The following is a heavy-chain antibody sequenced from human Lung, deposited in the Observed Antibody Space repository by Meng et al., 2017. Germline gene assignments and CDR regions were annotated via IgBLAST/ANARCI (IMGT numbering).Heavy chain of an antibody. Sequence: EVQLLESWGDLVQPGGSLRLSCAGSGFRFSNYAMSWVRQAPGKGPEWVSAISDNGGSTYYRDSVKGRFTMSRDNSKNTLYLQMNSLRAEDTAVYYCAIDRGYSSSTFVDHWGQGTLVTVSS. CDR3: AIDRGYSSSTFVDH. D-gene: IGHD6-6*01. J-gene: IGHJ4*02. V-gene: IGHV3-23*01. CDR1: GFRFSNYA. CDR2: ISDNGGST.